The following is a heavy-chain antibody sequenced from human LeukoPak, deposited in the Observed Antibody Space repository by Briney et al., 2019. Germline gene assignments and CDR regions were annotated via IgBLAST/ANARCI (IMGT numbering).Heavy chain of an antibody. D-gene: IGHD1-26*01. V-gene: IGHV3-33*01. Sequence: GGSLRLSCAASGFTFSSYGMHWVRQAPGKGLEWVAVIWYDGSNKYYADSVKGRFTISRDNSKNTLYLQMNSLRAEDTAVYYCARDPGPGSSKRNGFDYWGQGTLVTVSS. CDR1: GFTFSSYG. CDR3: ARDPGPGSSKRNGFDY. CDR2: IWYDGSNK. J-gene: IGHJ4*02.